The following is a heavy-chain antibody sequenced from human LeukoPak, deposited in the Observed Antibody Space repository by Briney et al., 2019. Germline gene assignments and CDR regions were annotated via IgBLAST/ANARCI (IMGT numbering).Heavy chain of an antibody. D-gene: IGHD3-9*01. CDR3: AGAYDILTGYDFDY. J-gene: IGHJ4*02. Sequence: GGSLRLSCAASGFTFSDYYMSWLRQAPGKGLEWVSYISSSGSTIYYGDSVKGRFTISRENAKNSVYLQMNRQRADDTAVYYWAGAYDILTGYDFDYWGQGTLVTVSS. CDR1: GFTFSDYY. V-gene: IGHV3-11*01. CDR2: ISSSGSTI.